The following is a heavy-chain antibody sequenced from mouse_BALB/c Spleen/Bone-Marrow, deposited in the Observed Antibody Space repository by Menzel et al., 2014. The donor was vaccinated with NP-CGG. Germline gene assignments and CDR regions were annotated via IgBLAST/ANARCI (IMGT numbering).Heavy chain of an antibody. CDR2: INPTSNYT. Sequence: VQLVESGAELARPGASVRVSCRASGYTFTYYSMYWVKQRPGQGLEWIGYINPTSNYTNYNRNFKDKATLTADTSSSTAYMQLSSLTSEDSAVYYCVRGALLSFFTYWGQGTLVTVSA. V-gene: IGHV1-4*01. D-gene: IGHD3-3*01. J-gene: IGHJ3*01. CDR1: GYTFTYYS. CDR3: VRGALLSFFTY.